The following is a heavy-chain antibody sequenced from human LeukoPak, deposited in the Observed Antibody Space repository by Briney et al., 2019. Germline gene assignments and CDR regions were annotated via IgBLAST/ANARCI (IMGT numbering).Heavy chain of an antibody. CDR3: ARDQYYYDSSVHYYFDY. J-gene: IGHJ4*02. Sequence: SETLSLTCAVYGGSFSGYYWSWIRQPPGKGLEWIGEINHSGSTNYNPSLKSRVTMSVDTSKNQFSLKLSSVTAADTAVYYCARDQYYYDSSVHYYFDYWGQGTLVTVSS. D-gene: IGHD3-22*01. CDR2: INHSGST. CDR1: GGSFSGYY. V-gene: IGHV4-34*01.